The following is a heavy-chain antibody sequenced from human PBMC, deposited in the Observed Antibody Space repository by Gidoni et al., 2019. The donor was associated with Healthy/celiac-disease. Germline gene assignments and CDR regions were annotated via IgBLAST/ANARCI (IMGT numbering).Heavy chain of an antibody. CDR2: MSWNSGSI. V-gene: IGHV3-9*01. CDR3: AKDIAGMVTSPFDY. CDR1: GFTFYDYA. Sequence: EVQLVESGGGLVQPGRSLSLSCAASGFTFYDYAMLWVRPAPGKGLEWVSGMSWNSGSIGYADSVKGRFTISRDNAKNSLYLQMNSLRAEDTALYYCAKDIAGMVTSPFDYWGQGTLATVSS. J-gene: IGHJ4*02. D-gene: IGHD2-21*02.